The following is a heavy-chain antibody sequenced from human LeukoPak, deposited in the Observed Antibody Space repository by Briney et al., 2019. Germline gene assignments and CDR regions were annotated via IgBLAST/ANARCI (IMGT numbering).Heavy chain of an antibody. Sequence: PGGSLRLSCAAAGFGFSAYWMHWVRQARGKGLVWVAHINEDGTSASHADSVKGRFTISRDNAKNTLYLQMNSLTVEDTAVYYCARVPTNSYGFGQWGQGSLVTVSS. CDR3: ARVPTNSYGFGQ. CDR2: INEDGTSA. V-gene: IGHV3-74*01. D-gene: IGHD5-18*01. CDR1: GFGFSAYW. J-gene: IGHJ4*02.